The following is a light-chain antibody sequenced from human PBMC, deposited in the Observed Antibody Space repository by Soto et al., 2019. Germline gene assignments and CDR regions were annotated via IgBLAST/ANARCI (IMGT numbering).Light chain of an antibody. Sequence: DIQLTQSPSFLSASVGDRVTITCRASQGLNNHVAWYQQKPGKAPNLLIYAVSILQSGVPSRFSGSGSGTEFTLTISSLQPEDFATYYCLQDYNYPRTFGQGTKVDI. J-gene: IGKJ1*01. V-gene: IGKV1-9*01. CDR1: QGLNNH. CDR2: AVS. CDR3: LQDYNYPRT.